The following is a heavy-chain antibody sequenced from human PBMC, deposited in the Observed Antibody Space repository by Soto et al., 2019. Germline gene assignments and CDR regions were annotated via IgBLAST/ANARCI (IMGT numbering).Heavy chain of an antibody. D-gene: IGHD5-12*01. CDR3: AKGRDIVATVGGWFDP. CDR2: ISGSGGST. CDR1: GVTFSSYA. Sequence: EVQLLESGGGLVQPGGSLRLSCAASGVTFSSYAMSWVRQAPGKGLEWVSAISGSGGSTYYADSVKGRFTISRDNSKKTLYLQRNSLRAEDTAVYYCAKGRDIVATVGGWFDPWGQGTLVTVSS. V-gene: IGHV3-23*01. J-gene: IGHJ5*02.